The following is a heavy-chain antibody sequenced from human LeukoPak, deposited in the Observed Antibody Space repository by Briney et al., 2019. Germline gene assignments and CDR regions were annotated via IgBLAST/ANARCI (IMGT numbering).Heavy chain of an antibody. D-gene: IGHD2-15*01. CDR2: ISSQNEYT. V-gene: IGHV1-18*01. J-gene: IGHJ6*03. Sequence: ASVKVSCKSSGKTFNTYGITWVRQAPGQGLEWIGGISSQNEYTKYADKFQGRVTMTTDTSTTTVYMELRSLRSDDTAVYYCANVAKGRYFFYYMDVWGKGTTVTVSS. CDR1: GKTFNTYG. CDR3: ANVAKGRYFFYYMDV.